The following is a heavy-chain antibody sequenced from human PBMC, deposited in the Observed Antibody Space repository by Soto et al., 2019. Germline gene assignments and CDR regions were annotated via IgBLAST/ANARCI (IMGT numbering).Heavy chain of an antibody. CDR2: IYWDDDK. Sequence: SGPTLVNPTQTLTLTCTFPGFSLSTTGVGVGWIRQPPGKALEWLALIYWDDDKRYNPSLNSRLTITKDTSKNQVVLAMTNMDPVDTATYYCVQSRCGGDCLQSYSSHSYYGLDVWGQGT. CDR3: VQSRCGGDCLQSYSSHSYYGLDV. CDR1: GFSLSTTGVG. V-gene: IGHV2-5*02. J-gene: IGHJ6*02. D-gene: IGHD2-21*02.